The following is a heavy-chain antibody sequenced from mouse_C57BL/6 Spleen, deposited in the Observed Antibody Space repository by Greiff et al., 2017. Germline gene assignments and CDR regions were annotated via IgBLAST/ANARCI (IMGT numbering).Heavy chain of an antibody. J-gene: IGHJ1*03. CDR2: IDPSDSET. Sequence: QQSCKASGYTFTSYWMHWVKQRPIQGLEWIGNIDPSDSETHYNQKFKDKATLTVDKSSSTAYMQLSSLTSEDSAVYYCARGDNYGSSNWYFDVWGTGTTVTVSS. CDR3: ARGDNYGSSNWYFDV. CDR1: GYTFTSYW. D-gene: IGHD1-1*01. V-gene: IGHV1-52*01.